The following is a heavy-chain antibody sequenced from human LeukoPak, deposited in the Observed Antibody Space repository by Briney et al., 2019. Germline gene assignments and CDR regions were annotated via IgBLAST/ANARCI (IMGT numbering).Heavy chain of an antibody. Sequence: SETLSLTCTVSGGSISSGGYYWSWIRQHPGKGLEWIGYIYYSGSTYYNPSLKSRVTISVDTSKNQFSLKLSSVIAADTAVYYCASNPICSGGSCYSEFSFYFDYWGQGTLVTVSS. CDR2: IYYSGST. V-gene: IGHV4-31*03. CDR1: GGSISSGGYY. J-gene: IGHJ4*02. CDR3: ASNPICSGGSCYSEFSFYFDY. D-gene: IGHD2-15*01.